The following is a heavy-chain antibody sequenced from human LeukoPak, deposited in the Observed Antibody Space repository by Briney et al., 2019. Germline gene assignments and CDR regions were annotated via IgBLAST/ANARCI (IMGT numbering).Heavy chain of an antibody. CDR3: ARGGSSFDY. CDR1: GFTFSSYA. V-gene: IGHV3-23*01. J-gene: IGHJ4*02. Sequence: GGSLRLSCAASGFTFSSYAMSWVRQAPGKGLEWASAISGSGGSTYYADSVKGRFTISRDNAKNSLYLQMNSLRDEDTAVYYCARGGSSFDYWGQGTLVTVSS. D-gene: IGHD1-26*01. CDR2: ISGSGGST.